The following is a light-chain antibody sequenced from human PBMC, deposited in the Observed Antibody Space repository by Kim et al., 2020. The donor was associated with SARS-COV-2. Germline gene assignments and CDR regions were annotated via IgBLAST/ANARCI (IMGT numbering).Light chain of an antibody. J-gene: IGKJ2*01. CDR2: GAS. CDR1: QSVSSSY. Sequence: LSPGERATLSCRASQSVSSSYLSWYQKKPGQAPRLLIYGASTRATGIPARFSGSGSGTDFTLTISSLQPEDFAVYYCQQDYNLPNTFGQGTKLEI. CDR3: QQDYNLPNT. V-gene: IGKV3D-7*01.